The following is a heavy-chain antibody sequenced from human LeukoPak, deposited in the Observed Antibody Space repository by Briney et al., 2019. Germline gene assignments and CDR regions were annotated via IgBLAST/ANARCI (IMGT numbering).Heavy chain of an antibody. CDR3: AREKYGIVVVPAARGWFDP. Sequence: ASVKVSCKASGYTFTSYGISWVRQAPGQGFEWMGWISAYNGNTNYAQKFQGRVTMTTDTSTSTAYMELRSLRSEDTAVYYCAREKYGIVVVPAARGWFDPWGQGTLVTVSS. J-gene: IGHJ5*02. D-gene: IGHD2-2*01. CDR2: ISAYNGNT. CDR1: GYTFTSYG. V-gene: IGHV1-18*01.